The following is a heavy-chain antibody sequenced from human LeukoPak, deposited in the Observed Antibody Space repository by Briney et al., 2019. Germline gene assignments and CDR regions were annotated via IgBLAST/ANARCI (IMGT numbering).Heavy chain of an antibody. CDR1: GFPFSSYW. Sequence: GGSLRLSCVASGFPFSSYWMTWVRQAPGKGLEWVANIKQDGSKKSYVDSVKGRFTISRDNAKNSLYLQMNSLEAEDTAIYYCTRVGYIDEGIDYWGQGTLVTVSS. V-gene: IGHV3-7*04. J-gene: IGHJ4*02. CDR3: TRVGYIDEGIDY. D-gene: IGHD5-24*01. CDR2: IKQDGSKK.